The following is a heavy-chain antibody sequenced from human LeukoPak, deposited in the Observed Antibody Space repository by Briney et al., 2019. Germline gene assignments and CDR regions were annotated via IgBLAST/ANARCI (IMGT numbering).Heavy chain of an antibody. CDR1: GGSISSSNW. Sequence: SGTLSLTCAVSGGSISSSNWWSWVRQPPGKGLEWIGEIYHSGSTNYNPSLKSRVTISVDKSKNRFSLKLSSVTAADTAVYYCARARVRSSSDNWFDPWGQGTLVTVSS. CDR3: ARARVRSSSDNWFDP. D-gene: IGHD6-13*01. V-gene: IGHV4-4*02. CDR2: IYHSGST. J-gene: IGHJ5*02.